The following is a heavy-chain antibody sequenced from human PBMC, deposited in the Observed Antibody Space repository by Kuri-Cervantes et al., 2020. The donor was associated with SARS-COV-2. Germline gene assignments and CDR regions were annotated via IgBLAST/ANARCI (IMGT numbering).Heavy chain of an antibody. CDR2: IYTSGST. J-gene: IGHJ3*02. V-gene: IGHV4-4*07. CDR1: GGSISSYY. Sequence: GSLRLSCTVSGGSISSYYWSWIRQPAGKGLEWTGRIYTSGSTNYNPSLKSRVTMSVDTSKNQFSLKLSSVTAADTAVYYCARAFSEGGEDAFDIWGQGTMVTVSS. CDR3: ARAFSEGGEDAFDI. D-gene: IGHD2-15*01.